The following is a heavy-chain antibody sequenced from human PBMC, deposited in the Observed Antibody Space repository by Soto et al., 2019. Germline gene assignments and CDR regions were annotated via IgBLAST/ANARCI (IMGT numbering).Heavy chain of an antibody. Sequence: EVQLVESGGGLVQPGRSLRLSCAASGFTFDDYAMHWVRQAPGKGLEWVSGISWNSGSIGYADSVKGRFTISRDNAKNSLYLQMNSLRAEDTALYYCAKDFSSSWYGGGNRFDPWGQGTLVTVSS. D-gene: IGHD6-13*01. J-gene: IGHJ5*02. V-gene: IGHV3-9*01. CDR1: GFTFDDYA. CDR3: AKDFSSSWYGGGNRFDP. CDR2: ISWNSGSI.